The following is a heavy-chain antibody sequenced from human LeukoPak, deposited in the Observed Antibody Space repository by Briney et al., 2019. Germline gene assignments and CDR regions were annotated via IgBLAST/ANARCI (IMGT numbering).Heavy chain of an antibody. CDR2: IYYSGST. J-gene: IGHJ4*02. Sequence: SETLSLTCTVSGGSISSYYWSWIRQPLGKGLEWIGYIYYSGSTNYNPSLKSRVTISVDTSKNQFSLKLSSVTAADTAVYYCARGAYYYERGYFDYWGQGTLVTVSS. V-gene: IGHV4-59*08. CDR3: ARGAYYYERGYFDY. CDR1: GGSISSYY. D-gene: IGHD3-22*01.